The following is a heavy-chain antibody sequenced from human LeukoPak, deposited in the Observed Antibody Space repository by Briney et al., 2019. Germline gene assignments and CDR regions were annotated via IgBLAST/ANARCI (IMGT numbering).Heavy chain of an antibody. CDR3: ARDKGHIVVVVAAIDAFDI. Sequence: GGSLRLSCAASGFTFSSYSMIWVRQAPGKGLEWVSSISSSSSYIYYADSVKGRFTISRDNAKNSLYLQMNSLRAEDTAVYYCARDKGHIVVVVAAIDAFDIWGQGTMVTVSS. D-gene: IGHD2-15*01. J-gene: IGHJ3*02. CDR1: GFTFSSYS. CDR2: ISSSSSYI. V-gene: IGHV3-21*01.